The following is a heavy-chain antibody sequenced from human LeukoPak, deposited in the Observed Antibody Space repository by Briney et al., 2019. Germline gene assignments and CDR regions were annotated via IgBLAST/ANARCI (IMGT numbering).Heavy chain of an antibody. J-gene: IGHJ4*02. Sequence: ASVKVSCRAVGYRFFDYWLHWVRQAPGQGPEWMGYIRPKTGDADYARDFQGRVVMTRDMSTNTAYIELTGLTSDDTAVYYCAIDTPHQRIAYGGQGTLV. CDR3: AIDTPHQRIAY. CDR2: IRPKTGDA. V-gene: IGHV1-2*02. CDR1: GYRFFDYW.